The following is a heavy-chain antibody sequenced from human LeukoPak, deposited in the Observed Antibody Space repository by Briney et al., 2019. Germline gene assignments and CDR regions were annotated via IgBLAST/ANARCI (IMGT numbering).Heavy chain of an antibody. CDR2: INPNNGGT. J-gene: IGHJ4*02. CDR1: GYTFTDYY. CDR3: AREVDYYDTSDYFPLGY. V-gene: IGHV1-2*02. D-gene: IGHD3-22*01. Sequence: GASVKVSCKASGYTFTDYYIHWVRQAPGQGLEWMGWINPNNGGTNYAQKFQGRVTMTRGTSISTAYMELSRLRSDDTAVYYCAREVDYYDTSDYFPLGYWGQGTLVTVSS.